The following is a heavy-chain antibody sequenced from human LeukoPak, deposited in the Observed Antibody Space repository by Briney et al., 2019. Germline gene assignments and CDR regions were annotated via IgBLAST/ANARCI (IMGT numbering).Heavy chain of an antibody. CDR2: IYYSGST. CDR3: ARARGGTVTTSPFDY. Sequence: SQTLSLTCTVSGGTISSGGYYWSWIRQHPGKGLEWIGYIYYSGSTYYNPSLKSRVTISVDTSKNQFSLKLSSVTAADTAVYYCARARGGTVTTSPFDYWGQGTLVTVSS. J-gene: IGHJ4*02. CDR1: GGTISSGGYY. D-gene: IGHD4-17*01. V-gene: IGHV4-31*03.